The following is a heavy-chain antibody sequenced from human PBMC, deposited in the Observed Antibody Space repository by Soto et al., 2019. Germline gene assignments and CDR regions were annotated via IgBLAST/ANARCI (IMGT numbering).Heavy chain of an antibody. CDR3: ARARWYDAFDV. Sequence: PSETLSLTCAVSGFFISSGNYWGWIRKPPGKGLEWIGSIFHGGNTYYNPSLKSRVTISVDMSKNQFSLKLNSVTAVDTAVYYCARARWYDAFDVWGQGTVVTVSS. CDR1: GFFISSGNY. V-gene: IGHV4-38-2*01. CDR2: IFHGGNT. D-gene: IGHD2-15*01. J-gene: IGHJ3*01.